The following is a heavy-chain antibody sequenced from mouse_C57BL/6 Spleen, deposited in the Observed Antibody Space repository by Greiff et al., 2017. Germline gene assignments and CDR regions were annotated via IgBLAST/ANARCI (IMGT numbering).Heavy chain of an antibody. D-gene: IGHD1-1*01. CDR3: ARDYEKGCDY. Sequence: VQLQQSGPELVKPGASVKISCKASGYAFSSSWMNWVKQRPGQGLEWIGRIYPGDGGTNYNGKFKGKATLTADKSSSTAYMQLSSLTAADSAVXFCARDYEKGCDYWGQGTTLTVSS. J-gene: IGHJ2*01. V-gene: IGHV1-82*01. CDR2: IYPGDGGT. CDR1: GYAFSSSW.